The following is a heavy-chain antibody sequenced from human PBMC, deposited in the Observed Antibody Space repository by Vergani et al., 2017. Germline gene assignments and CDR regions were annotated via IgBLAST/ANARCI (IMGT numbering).Heavy chain of an antibody. Sequence: EVQLVESGGRVVRPGGSLRLSCIASGFKFDDYGMNWVRHVPGKGLEWVAGVNWNGVGSAYADSVRGRFIISRDNAKNSLFLQMNSLRAEDTAVYYCVRERGTTVVTTHDAFDIWGQGTMVTVSS. CDR3: VRERGTTVVTTHDAFDI. D-gene: IGHD4-23*01. CDR1: GFKFDDYG. CDR2: VNWNGVGS. V-gene: IGHV3-20*04. J-gene: IGHJ3*02.